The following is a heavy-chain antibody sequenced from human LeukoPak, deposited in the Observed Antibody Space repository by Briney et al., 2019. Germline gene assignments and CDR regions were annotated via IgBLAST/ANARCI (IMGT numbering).Heavy chain of an antibody. Sequence: SETLSLTCTVSGGSISSGSYYWSWIRQPAGKGLEWIGRIYTSGSTNYNPSLKSRVTISVDTPKNQFSLKLSSVTAADTAVYYCAREAIAAERYYYYYMDVWGKGTTVTISS. D-gene: IGHD6-13*01. CDR3: AREAIAAERYYYYYMDV. CDR1: GGSISSGSYY. CDR2: IYTSGST. J-gene: IGHJ6*03. V-gene: IGHV4-61*02.